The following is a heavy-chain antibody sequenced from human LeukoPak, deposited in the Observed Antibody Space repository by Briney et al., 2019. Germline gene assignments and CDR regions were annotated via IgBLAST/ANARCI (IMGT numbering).Heavy chain of an antibody. CDR3: ARGGAMVRGVIVEYYYYYMDV. CDR1: GYTFTGYY. J-gene: IGHJ6*03. D-gene: IGHD3-10*01. Sequence: ASVKVSCKASGYTFTGYYMHWVRQAPGQGLEWMGWINPNSGGTNYAQKFQGRVTMTRDTSISTAYMELSRLRSDDTAVYYCARGGAMVRGVIVEYYYYYMDVWGKGTTVTISS. CDR2: INPNSGGT. V-gene: IGHV1-2*02.